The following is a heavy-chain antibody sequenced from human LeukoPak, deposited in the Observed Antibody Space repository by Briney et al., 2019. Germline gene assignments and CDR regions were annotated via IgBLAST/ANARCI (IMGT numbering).Heavy chain of an antibody. CDR2: IYYSGST. CDR1: GGSISSYY. D-gene: IGHD1-26*01. V-gene: IGHV4-59*01. J-gene: IGHJ3*02. CDR3: ARVGSGSRFDAFDI. Sequence: SETLSLTCTVSGGSISSYYWSWLRQPPGKGLEWIGYIYYSGSTNYNPSLKSRVTISVDTSKNQFSLKLSSVTAADTAVYYCARVGSGSRFDAFDIWGQGTMVTVSS.